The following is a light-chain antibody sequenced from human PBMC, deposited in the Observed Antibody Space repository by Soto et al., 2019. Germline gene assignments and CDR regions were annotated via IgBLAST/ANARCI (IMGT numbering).Light chain of an antibody. V-gene: IGKV1-39*01. Sequence: DIQMYLSPSSLSASVEDRVTITCRASHSISSYLTWYQQKPGKAPKLLIYAASSLQSGVPSRFSGSGSGPDFTLTISSLHPEDFAAYYCHQSFSTPPTFRGGTKV. J-gene: IGKJ4*01. CDR3: HQSFSTPPT. CDR2: AAS. CDR1: HSISSY.